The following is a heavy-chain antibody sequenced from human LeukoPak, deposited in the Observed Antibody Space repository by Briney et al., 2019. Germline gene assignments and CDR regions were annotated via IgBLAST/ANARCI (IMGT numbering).Heavy chain of an antibody. V-gene: IGHV1-46*01. CDR2: INPSSGST. D-gene: IGHD6-19*01. CDR1: GYTFISYY. J-gene: IGHJ4*02. CDR3: AREGIAVAGIDY. Sequence: GASVKVSCKASGYTFISYYMHWVRQAPGQGLEWMGIINPSSGSTNYAQKFQGRVTMTRDTSTSTVYMELSSLRSEDTAVYYCAREGIAVAGIDYWGQGTLVTVSS.